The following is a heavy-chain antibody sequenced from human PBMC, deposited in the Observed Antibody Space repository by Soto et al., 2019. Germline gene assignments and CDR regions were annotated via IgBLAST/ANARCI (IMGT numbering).Heavy chain of an antibody. V-gene: IGHV3-21*01. D-gene: IGHD6-6*01. Sequence: EVELVESGGCLVKPGGSLKLSCAASGFTFRTYYMIWVRQSPVKGLEWVSTISAGSSNIYYAPSVKGRFTISRDNAKNLLYLQINSLRAEDTAVYYCARQYPSSSRHFDHWGQGTLVIVSS. CDR2: ISAGSSNI. CDR3: ARQYPSSSRHFDH. J-gene: IGHJ4*02. CDR1: GFTFRTYY.